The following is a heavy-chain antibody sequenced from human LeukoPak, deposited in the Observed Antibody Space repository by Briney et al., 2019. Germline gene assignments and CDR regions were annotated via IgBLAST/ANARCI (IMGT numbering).Heavy chain of an antibody. V-gene: IGHV3-53*01. D-gene: IGHD2-8*01. CDR1: GFTVSSNY. Sequence: GGSLRLSCAASGFTVSSNYMNWVRQAPGKGLEWVSVIYSGGSTYYADSVKGRFTISRDNSKNTLYLQMNSLRAEDTAVYYCANGCGGYCTNGVRYMDVWGRGTTVTVSS. J-gene: IGHJ6*03. CDR3: ANGCGGYCTNGVRYMDV. CDR2: IYSGGST.